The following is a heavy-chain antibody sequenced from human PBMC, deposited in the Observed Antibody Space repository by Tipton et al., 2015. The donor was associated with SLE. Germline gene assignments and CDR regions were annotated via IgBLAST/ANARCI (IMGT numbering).Heavy chain of an antibody. V-gene: IGHV4-34*01. CDR1: GGSFSDYY. D-gene: IGHD4-11*01. CDR2: INHGRST. J-gene: IGHJ2*01. Sequence: TLSLTCAVSGGSFSDYYWSWIRQSPGKGLEWIGEINHGRSTGYNPSLKSRVTMSIDTSKRQLSLTLMSVTAADTAVYYCAREFLNPVTTVHYYFDLWGRGTLVTVSS. CDR3: AREFLNPVTTVHYYFDL.